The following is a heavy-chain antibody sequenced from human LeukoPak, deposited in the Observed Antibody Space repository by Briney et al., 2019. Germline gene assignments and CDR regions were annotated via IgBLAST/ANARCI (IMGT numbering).Heavy chain of an antibody. D-gene: IGHD6-13*01. J-gene: IGHJ4*02. CDR2: IIPFFGTP. CDR1: GGTFTNYV. V-gene: IGHV1-69*06. CDR3: ARGFGSAWYGTFFDY. Sequence: GSPVKVSYNPSGGTFTNYVITWVRQAPGQGLEWMGGIIPFFGTPNYAQKLQGRVTVTADKSKSPDYMELSSLRYEDTAVYYCARGFGSAWYGTFFDYWGQGTLVTVS.